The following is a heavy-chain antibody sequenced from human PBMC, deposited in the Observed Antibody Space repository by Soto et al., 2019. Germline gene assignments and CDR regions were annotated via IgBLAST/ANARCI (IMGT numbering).Heavy chain of an antibody. V-gene: IGHV3-23*01. CDR2: ISGSGGAT. D-gene: IGHD6-13*01. CDR3: AKDAIMVSSSFNYFDF. J-gene: IGHJ4*02. Sequence: VVSLRLSCVVSGFIPSSYAMSWVRQAPWKGLEWVSGISGSGGATSYADSVKGRFTISRDNSKNTLYLQMNSLSAEDTAIYYCAKDAIMVSSSFNYFDFWGQGALVTVSS. CDR1: GFIPSSYA.